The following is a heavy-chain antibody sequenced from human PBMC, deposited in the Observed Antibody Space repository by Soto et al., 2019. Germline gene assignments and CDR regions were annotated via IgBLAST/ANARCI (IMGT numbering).Heavy chain of an antibody. CDR1: GFTFSSYG. CDR2: ISYDGSNK. Sequence: GGSLRLSCAASGFTFSSYGMHWVRQAPGKGLEWVAVISYDGSNKYYADSVKGRFTISRDNSKNTLYLQMNSLRAEDTAVYYCAKENTGAGTTTYYYYGMDVWGQGTTVTVSS. J-gene: IGHJ6*02. D-gene: IGHD1-7*01. CDR3: AKENTGAGTTTYYYYGMDV. V-gene: IGHV3-30*18.